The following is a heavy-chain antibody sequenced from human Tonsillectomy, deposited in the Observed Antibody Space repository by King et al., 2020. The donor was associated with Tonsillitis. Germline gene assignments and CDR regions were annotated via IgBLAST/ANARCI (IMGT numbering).Heavy chain of an antibody. J-gene: IGHJ4*02. CDR1: GYTFTGYY. D-gene: IGHD2-21*01. CDR2: INPNSGGT. V-gene: IGHV1-2*02. Sequence: QLVQSGAEVKKPGASVKVSCKASGYTFTGYYMHWVRQAPGQGLEWMGWINPNSGGTNYAQKFQGRVTMTRDTSISTAYMELSRLRSDDTAVYYCARAAKGDVVVIAISYFDYWGQGTLVTVSS. CDR3: ARAAKGDVVVIAISYFDY.